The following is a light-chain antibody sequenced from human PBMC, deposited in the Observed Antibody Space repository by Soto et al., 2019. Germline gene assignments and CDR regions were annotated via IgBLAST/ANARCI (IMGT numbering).Light chain of an antibody. CDR3: QQSHSSPLS. Sequence: IQMTQSPSSLSASVGDRVTITCRASQSISRNLNWYQQKPGKAPELLIYTASNLQSDVPSRFSGSGSGTDFALTISSLQPEDSAVYYCQQSHSSPLSFGGGTKVEFK. J-gene: IGKJ4*01. CDR1: QSISRN. CDR2: TAS. V-gene: IGKV1-39*01.